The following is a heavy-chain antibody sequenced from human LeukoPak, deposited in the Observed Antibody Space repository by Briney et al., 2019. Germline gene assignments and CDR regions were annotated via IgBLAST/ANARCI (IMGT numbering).Heavy chain of an antibody. V-gene: IGHV4-39*07. Sequence: PSETLSLTCTVSGGSISSSSYYWGWIRQPPGKGLEWIGSIYYSGSTYYNPSLKSRVTISVDTSKNQFSLKLSSVTAADTAVYYCARGGRGHNTPGGYWGQGTLVTVSP. D-gene: IGHD3-10*01. CDR2: IYYSGST. CDR1: GGSISSSSYY. CDR3: ARGGRGHNTPGGY. J-gene: IGHJ4*02.